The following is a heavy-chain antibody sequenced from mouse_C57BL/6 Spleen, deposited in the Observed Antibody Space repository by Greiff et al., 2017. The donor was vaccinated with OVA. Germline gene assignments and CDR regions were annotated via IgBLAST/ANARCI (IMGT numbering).Heavy chain of an antibody. V-gene: IGHV1-64*01. D-gene: IGHD4-1*02. J-gene: IGHJ3*01. Sequence: QVQLQQPGAELVKPGASVKLSCKASGYTFTSYWMHWVKQRPGQGLEWIGMIHPNSGSTNYNEKFKSKATLTVDKSSSTAYMQLSSLTSEDPAVYYCARESPQLAWFAYWGQGTLVTVSA. CDR3: ARESPQLAWFAY. CDR2: IHPNSGST. CDR1: GYTFTSYW.